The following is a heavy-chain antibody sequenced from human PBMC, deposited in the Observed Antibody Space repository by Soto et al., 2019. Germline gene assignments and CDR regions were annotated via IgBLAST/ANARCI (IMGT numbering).Heavy chain of an antibody. J-gene: IGHJ4*02. CDR3: AKDQRSGSYQPTYFDY. D-gene: IGHD1-26*01. CDR1: GFTFSSYA. Sequence: PGGSLRLSCAASGFTFSSYAMSWVRQAPGKGLEWVSAISGSGGSTCYADSVKGRFTISRDNSKNTLYLQMNSLRAEDTAVYYCAKDQRSGSYQPTYFDYWGQGTLVTVSS. CDR2: ISGSGGST. V-gene: IGHV3-23*01.